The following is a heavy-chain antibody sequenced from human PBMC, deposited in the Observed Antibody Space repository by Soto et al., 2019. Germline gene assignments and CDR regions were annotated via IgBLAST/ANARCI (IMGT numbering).Heavy chain of an antibody. J-gene: IGHJ4*02. CDR1: GFTFGSYW. V-gene: IGHV3-7*01. D-gene: IGHD3-3*01. Sequence: GGSLRLSCAASGFTFGSYWMSWVRQAPGKGLEWVANIKQDGIEKHYADSLKGRFTVSRDNAKNSLYLQMNSLGAGDTAVYYCAKLNFWSAYWAIDYRGQGTQVTVSS. CDR2: IKQDGIEK. CDR3: AKLNFWSAYWAIDY.